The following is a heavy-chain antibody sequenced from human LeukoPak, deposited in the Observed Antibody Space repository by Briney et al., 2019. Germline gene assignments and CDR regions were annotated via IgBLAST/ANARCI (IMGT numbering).Heavy chain of an antibody. J-gene: IGHJ5*02. V-gene: IGHV1-2*06. CDR2: INPNSGGT. Sequence: ASVKVSCKASGYTFTGYYMHWVRQAPGQGLEWMGRINPNSGGTNYAQKFQGRVTMTRDTSISTAYMELSRLRSDDTAVYYRARERYQLLSRWFDPWGQGTLVTVSS. CDR1: GYTFTGYY. D-gene: IGHD2-2*01. CDR3: ARERYQLLSRWFDP.